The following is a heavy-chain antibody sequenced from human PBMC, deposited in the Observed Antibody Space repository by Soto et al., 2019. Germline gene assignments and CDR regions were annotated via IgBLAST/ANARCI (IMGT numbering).Heavy chain of an antibody. Sequence: QVQLQESGPGLVKPSQTLSLTCFVSGDSISSGNYYWSWIRQPPEKGLEWIGYIYYSGRTYYNPSLKSRLTISVDTTKNQFSLKLTSVTAADTAVYYCARAVMGYCCGGGCYYYYSMDVWGQGTTVTVSS. CDR3: ARAVMGYCCGGGCYYYYSMDV. J-gene: IGHJ6*02. CDR2: IYYSGRT. CDR1: GDSISSGNYY. D-gene: IGHD2-15*01. V-gene: IGHV4-30-4*01.